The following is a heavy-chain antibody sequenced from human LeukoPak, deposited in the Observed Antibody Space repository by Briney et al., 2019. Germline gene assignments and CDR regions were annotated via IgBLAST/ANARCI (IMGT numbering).Heavy chain of an antibody. CDR3: ARVRSYDSSGWPNYFFDK. D-gene: IGHD3-22*01. J-gene: IGHJ4*02. CDR2: IYSGGST. Sequence: GGSLRLSCVASGFIVSDHYMSWVRQAPGQGLDWVSIIYSGGSTYYGDSVKGRFTISRDNSKNTLYLQMNSLTGDDTAVYYCARVRSYDSSGWPNYFFDKWGQGALVTV. CDR1: GFIVSDHY. V-gene: IGHV3-53*01.